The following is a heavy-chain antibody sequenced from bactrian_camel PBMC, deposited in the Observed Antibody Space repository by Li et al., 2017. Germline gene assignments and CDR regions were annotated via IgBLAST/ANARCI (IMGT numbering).Heavy chain of an antibody. CDR1: GFTYSGSR. D-gene: IGHD5*01. J-gene: IGHJ4*01. V-gene: IGHV3S1*01. CDR3: AADLRTWIGCGWYQRTYNF. CDR2: INTGTGSA. Sequence: QVQLVESGGGSVQAGGSLRLSCTASGFTYSGSRLGWFRLAPGREREAVATINTGTGSAFYADSVKGRFTISQDNAKNTVYLQMNNLQIEDTATYYCAADLRTWIGCGWYQRTYNFWGQGTQVTVS.